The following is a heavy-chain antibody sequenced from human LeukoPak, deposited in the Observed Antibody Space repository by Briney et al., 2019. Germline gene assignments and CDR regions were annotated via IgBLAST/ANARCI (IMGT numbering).Heavy chain of an antibody. CDR1: GFTVSNNY. CDR3: ARSPITGWD. V-gene: IGHV3-53*01. D-gene: IGHD6-19*01. J-gene: IGHJ4*02. CDR2: IDTSDNR. Sequence: GGSLRLSCAASGFTVSNNYMSWVCQAAGKGLEWVSLIDTSDNRYYADSVQGRFIISRDNSKNTLSLQMNSLRVEDTAVYYCARSPITGWDWGQGTLVTVSS.